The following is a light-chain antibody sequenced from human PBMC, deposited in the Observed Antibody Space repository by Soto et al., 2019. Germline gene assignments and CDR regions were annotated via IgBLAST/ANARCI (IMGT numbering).Light chain of an antibody. J-gene: IGKJ4*01. CDR1: QSVSSN. CDR2: GAS. V-gene: IGKV3-15*01. Sequence: EIVMTQSPATRALSPVQRANLFCXASQSVSSNLAWYQQKRGQAPRLLIYGASTRATGIPARFSGSGSGTEFTLTISSLQSEDFAVYYCQQYNNWPLTFGGGTKVDIK. CDR3: QQYNNWPLT.